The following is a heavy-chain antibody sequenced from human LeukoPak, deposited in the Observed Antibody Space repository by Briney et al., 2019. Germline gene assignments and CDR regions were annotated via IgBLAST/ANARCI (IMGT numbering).Heavy chain of an antibody. CDR1: GFTFSSYE. CDR3: ARDPSYGRSLYYYMDV. D-gene: IGHD2-8*01. Sequence: PGGSLRLSCAASGFTFSSYEMNWVRQAPGKGLEWVSYISSSGSTIYYADSVKGRFTISRDNAKNSLYLQMNSLRAEDTAVYYCARDPSYGRSLYYYMDVWGKGTTVTVSS. V-gene: IGHV3-48*03. J-gene: IGHJ6*03. CDR2: ISSSGSTI.